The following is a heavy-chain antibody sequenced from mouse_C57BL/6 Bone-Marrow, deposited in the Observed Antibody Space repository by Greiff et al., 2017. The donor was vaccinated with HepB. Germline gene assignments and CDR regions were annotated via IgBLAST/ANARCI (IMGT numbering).Heavy chain of an antibody. V-gene: IGHV1-22*01. Sequence: DVKLVESGPELVKPGASVKMSCKASGYTFTDYNMHWVKQSHGKSLEWIGYINPNNGGTSYNQKFKGKATLTVNKSSSTAYMELRSLTSEDSAVYDCARPTVVATEYFDVWGTGTTVTVSS. J-gene: IGHJ1*03. D-gene: IGHD1-1*01. CDR2: INPNNGGT. CDR3: ARPTVVATEYFDV. CDR1: GYTFTDYN.